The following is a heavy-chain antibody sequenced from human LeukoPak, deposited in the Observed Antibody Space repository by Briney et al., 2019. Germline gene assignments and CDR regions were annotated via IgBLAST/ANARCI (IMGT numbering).Heavy chain of an antibody. CDR2: IYYSGST. J-gene: IGHJ5*02. V-gene: IGHV4-31*03. Sequence: PSDTLSLTCTVSGGSISSGGYYWSWIRQHPGKGLEWIGYIYYSGSTYSNPSLKSRVTISVDTSKNPFSLNLSSVTAADTAVYYCARYCSSTNCYKGGFDPWGQGTLVTVSS. D-gene: IGHD2-2*02. CDR1: GGSISSGGYY. CDR3: ARYCSSTNCYKGGFDP.